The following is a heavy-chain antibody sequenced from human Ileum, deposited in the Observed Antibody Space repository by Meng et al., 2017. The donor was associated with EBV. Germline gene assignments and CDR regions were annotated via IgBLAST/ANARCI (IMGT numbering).Heavy chain of an antibody. V-gene: IGHV1-18*01. J-gene: IGHJ4*02. CDR3: ARDPSNTSGRYAYFDY. Sequence: QLQLVQSGAEVKKPGASVRVSCKASGYTFTHHGISWIRQAPGQGLEWMGWISCYNGDTNYAQKLQGRATMTTDTSTNTAYMDLRGLRSDDTAVYYCARDPSNTSGRYAYFDYWGPGTMVTVSS. CDR1: GYTFTHHG. D-gene: IGHD6-19*01. CDR2: ISCYNGDT.